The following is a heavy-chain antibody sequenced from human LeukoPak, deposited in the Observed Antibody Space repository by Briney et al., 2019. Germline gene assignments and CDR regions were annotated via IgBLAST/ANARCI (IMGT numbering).Heavy chain of an antibody. V-gene: IGHV3-30*03. CDR2: ISFDGTKK. CDR1: GFTFTTYT. CDR3: VSDWDGY. D-gene: IGHD1-26*01. Sequence: GGSPRLSCAASGFTFTTYTMHWVRQAPGKGLEWVAVISFDGTKKYYTESVKGRFTISRDNSNNMLYLQMNSLRAEDSALYYCVSDWDGYWGQGTLVTVSS. J-gene: IGHJ4*02.